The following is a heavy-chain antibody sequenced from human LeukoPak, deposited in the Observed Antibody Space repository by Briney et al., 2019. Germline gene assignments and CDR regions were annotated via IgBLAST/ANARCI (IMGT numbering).Heavy chain of an antibody. Sequence: GGSLRFSCAAAGFTFSSYAMSWVRQAPGKRLWWVSAISGSGGTTYYADSVRGRFTISRDNSKNTVYLQMNSLRAEDTAVYYCAKTTIGYSSGRYPGWPVDYWGQGTLVTVSS. V-gene: IGHV3-23*01. CDR2: ISGSGGTT. J-gene: IGHJ4*02. CDR3: AKTTIGYSSGRYPGWPVDY. D-gene: IGHD6-19*01. CDR1: GFTFSSYA.